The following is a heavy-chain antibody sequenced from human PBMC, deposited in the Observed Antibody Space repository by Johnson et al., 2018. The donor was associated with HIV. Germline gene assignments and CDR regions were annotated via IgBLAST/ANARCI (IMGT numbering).Heavy chain of an antibody. CDR1: GFTVSSNY. CDR2: IYSGGST. Sequence: VQLVESGGGLIQPGGSLRLSCAASGFTVSSNYMSWVRQAPGKGLEWVSVIYSGGSTYYADPVKGRFTISRDNAKNSLYLQMNSLRAEDTAVYYCARVGATAAFDIWGQGTMVTVSS. CDR3: ARVGATAAFDI. V-gene: IGHV3-53*01. D-gene: IGHD1-26*01. J-gene: IGHJ3*02.